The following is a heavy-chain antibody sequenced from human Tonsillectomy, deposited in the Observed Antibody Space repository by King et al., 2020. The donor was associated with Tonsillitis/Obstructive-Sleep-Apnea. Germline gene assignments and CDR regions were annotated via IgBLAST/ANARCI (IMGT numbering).Heavy chain of an antibody. Sequence: VQLVESGGGLVKPGGSLRLSCAASGFTFSSYSMNWVRQAPGKGLEWVSSISSSSSYIYYADSVKGRFTISRDNAKNSLYLQMNSLRAEDTAEYYCAREDTAMVTVDYWGQGTLVTVSS. J-gene: IGHJ4*02. CDR2: ISSSSSYI. D-gene: IGHD5-18*01. V-gene: IGHV3-21*01. CDR1: GFTFSSYS. CDR3: AREDTAMVTVDY.